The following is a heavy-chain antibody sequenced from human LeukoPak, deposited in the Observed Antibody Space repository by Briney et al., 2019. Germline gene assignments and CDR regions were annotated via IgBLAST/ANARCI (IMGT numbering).Heavy chain of an antibody. V-gene: IGHV1-8*02. CDR1: GGTFSSYA. Sequence: ASVKVSCKASGGTFSSYAISWVRQATGQGLEWMGWMSPNSGNTGYAQKFQGRVTMTRNTSISTAYMELSSLRFEDTAVYYCARGGGSTWTQRGYFQHWGQGTLVTVSS. CDR2: MSPNSGNT. D-gene: IGHD6-13*01. J-gene: IGHJ1*01. CDR3: ARGGGSTWTQRGYFQH.